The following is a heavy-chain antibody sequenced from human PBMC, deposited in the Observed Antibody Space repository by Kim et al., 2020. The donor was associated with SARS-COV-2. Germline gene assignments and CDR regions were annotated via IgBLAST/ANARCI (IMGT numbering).Heavy chain of an antibody. J-gene: IGHJ4*02. Sequence: SETLYLTCTVSGGSISNYYWSWIRQPPGKGLEWIGYIYYSGSTNYNPSLKSRVTISLDTSKNQFSLKLSSVTAADAAVYYCARDHRKYGGWVDYWGQGTLVTVSS. D-gene: IGHD6-19*01. CDR3: ARDHRKYGGWVDY. V-gene: IGHV4-59*13. CDR1: GGSISNYY. CDR2: IYYSGST.